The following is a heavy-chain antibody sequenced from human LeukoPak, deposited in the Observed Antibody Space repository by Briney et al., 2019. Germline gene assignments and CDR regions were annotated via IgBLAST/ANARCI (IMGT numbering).Heavy chain of an antibody. CDR3: ATRTALGATYYFDY. CDR1: GFTFSSYA. V-gene: IGHV3-23*01. D-gene: IGHD1-26*01. CDR2: ISGSGGST. J-gene: IGHJ4*02. Sequence: PGGSLRLSCAASGFTFSSYAMSRVRQAPGKGLEWVSAISGSGGSTYYADSVKGRFTISRDNSKNTLYLQMNSLRAEDTAVYYCATRTALGATYYFDYWGQGTLVTVSS.